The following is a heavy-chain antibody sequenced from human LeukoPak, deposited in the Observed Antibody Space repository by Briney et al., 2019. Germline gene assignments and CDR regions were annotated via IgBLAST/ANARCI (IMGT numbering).Heavy chain of an antibody. CDR1: GYSFTSYW. D-gene: IGHD3-3*01. CDR2: IYPGDSDT. J-gene: IGHJ6*02. Sequence: GESLKISCKGSGYSFTSYWIGWVRQMPGKGLEWMGIIYPGDSDTRYSPSFQGQVIISADKSISTAYLQWSSLKASDTAMYYCARTDKTSTYYDFWSGYRGMDVWGQGTTVTVSS. V-gene: IGHV5-51*01. CDR3: ARTDKTSTYYDFWSGYRGMDV.